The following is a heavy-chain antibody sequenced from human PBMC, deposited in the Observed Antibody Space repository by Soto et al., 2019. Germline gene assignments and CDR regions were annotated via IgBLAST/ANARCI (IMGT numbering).Heavy chain of an antibody. Sequence: QVQLQQWGAGLLKPSETLSLTCAVYGGSFSGYYWTWIRQPPGTGLEWIGEINQSGSTTYTPSFKSRVTISVDTSKNQFSLKLTSVTAADTAVYYCARDKITGLFDYWGQGTLVTVSS. CDR1: GGSFSGYY. CDR2: INQSGST. J-gene: IGHJ4*02. D-gene: IGHD2-8*02. CDR3: ARDKITGLFDY. V-gene: IGHV4-34*01.